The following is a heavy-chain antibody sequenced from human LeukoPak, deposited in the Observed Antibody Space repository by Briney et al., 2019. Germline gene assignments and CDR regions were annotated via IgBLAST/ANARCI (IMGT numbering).Heavy chain of an antibody. CDR2: ISAYNGNT. CDR3: ATTVLTNYYYYGMDV. J-gene: IGHJ6*02. CDR1: GYTFTSYG. D-gene: IGHD2-2*01. V-gene: IGHV1-18*01. Sequence: ASVKVSCKASGYTFTSYGISWVRQAPGQGLEWMGWISAYNGNTNYAQKLQGRATMTTDTSTSTAYMELRSLRSDDTAVYYCATTVLTNYYYYGMDVWGQGTTVTVSS.